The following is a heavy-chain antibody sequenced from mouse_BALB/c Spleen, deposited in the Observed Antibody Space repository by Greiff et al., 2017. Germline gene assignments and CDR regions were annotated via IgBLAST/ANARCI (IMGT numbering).Heavy chain of an antibody. CDR2: ISYSGST. Sequence: EVKLMESGPGLVKPSQSLSLTCTVTGYSITSDYAWNWIRQFPGNKLEWMGYISYSGSTSYNPSLKSRISITRDTSKNQFFLQLNSVTTEDTATYYCARKGHFDYWGQGTTLTVSS. CDR3: ARKGHFDY. D-gene: IGHD3-3*01. V-gene: IGHV3-2*02. J-gene: IGHJ2*01. CDR1: GYSITSDYA.